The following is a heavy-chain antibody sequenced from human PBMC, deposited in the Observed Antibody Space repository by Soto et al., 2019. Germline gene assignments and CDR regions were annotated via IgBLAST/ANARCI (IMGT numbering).Heavy chain of an antibody. D-gene: IGHD2-15*01. J-gene: IGHJ5*02. Sequence: PSETLSLTCTVSGGSISSGGYYWSWIRQHPGKGLEWIGYIYYSGTTYYNPSLKSRVTISVDTSKNQFSLKLRSVRAADTALYYCARCSLVVVPAPGFDPWGRGILVTVSS. CDR1: GGSISSGGYY. CDR3: ARCSLVVVPAPGFDP. V-gene: IGHV4-31*03. CDR2: IYYSGTT.